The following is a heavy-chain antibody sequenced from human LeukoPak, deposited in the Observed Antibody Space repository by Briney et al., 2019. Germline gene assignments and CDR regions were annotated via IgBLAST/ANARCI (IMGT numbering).Heavy chain of an antibody. V-gene: IGHV4-59*08. CDR3: ARHGGSYRTSYYYYGMDV. D-gene: IGHD1-26*01. J-gene: IGHJ6*02. CDR1: GGSISSYY. Sequence: PSETQSLTCTVSGGSISSYYWSWIRQPPGKGLEWIGYIYYSGSTNYNPSLKSRVTISVDTSKNQFSLKLSSVTAADTAVYYCARHGGSYRTSYYYYGMDVWGQGTTVTVSS. CDR2: IYYSGST.